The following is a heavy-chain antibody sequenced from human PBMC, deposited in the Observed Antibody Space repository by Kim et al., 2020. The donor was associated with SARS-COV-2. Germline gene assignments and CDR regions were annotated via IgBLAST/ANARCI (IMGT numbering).Heavy chain of an antibody. CDR1: GGSISSSSYY. J-gene: IGHJ3*02. V-gene: IGHV4-39*07. CDR2: IYYSGST. Sequence: SETLSLTCTVSGGSISSSSYYWGWIRQPPGKGLEWIGSIYYSGSTYYNPSLKSRVTISVDTSKNQFSLKLSSVTAADTAVYYCARGFPLFTMIVDTCDAFDIWGQGTMVTVSS. CDR3: ARGFPLFTMIVDTCDAFDI. D-gene: IGHD3-22*01.